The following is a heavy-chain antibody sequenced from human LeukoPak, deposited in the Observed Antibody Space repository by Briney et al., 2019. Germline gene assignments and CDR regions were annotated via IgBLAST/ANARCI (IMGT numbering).Heavy chain of an antibody. Sequence: SVKVSCMASGGTFSSYAISWVRQAPGQGLEWMGRIIPIFGTANYAQKFEGRVTITADKYTSTAYMELSSLRSEDTAVYYCAYSGSYCAPPYWGQGTLVTVSS. V-gene: IGHV1-69*06. J-gene: IGHJ4*02. CDR1: GGTFSSYA. D-gene: IGHD1-26*01. CDR2: IIPIFGTA. CDR3: AYSGSYCAPPY.